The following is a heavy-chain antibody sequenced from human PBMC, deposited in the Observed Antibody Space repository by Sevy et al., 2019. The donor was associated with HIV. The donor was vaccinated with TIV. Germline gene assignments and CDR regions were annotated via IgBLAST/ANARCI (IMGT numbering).Heavy chain of an antibody. V-gene: IGHV3-11*01. CDR3: ARAGNYGSGSYGYYYYGMDV. D-gene: IGHD3-10*01. CDR2: ISSSGSTI. J-gene: IGHJ6*02. Sequence: GESLKISCAASGFTFSDYYMSWIRQAPGKGLEWVSYISSSGSTIYYADSVKGRFTISRDNAKNSLYLQMNSLRAEDTAVYYCARAGNYGSGSYGYYYYGMDVWGQGTTVTVSS. CDR1: GFTFSDYY.